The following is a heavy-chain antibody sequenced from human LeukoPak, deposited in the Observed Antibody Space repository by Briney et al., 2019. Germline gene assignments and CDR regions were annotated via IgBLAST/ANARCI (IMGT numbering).Heavy chain of an antibody. D-gene: IGHD2-8*01. CDR1: GYTFTGYY. Sequence: ASVNVSCKASGYTFTGYYMHWVRQAPGPGLEWMGWINPNSGGTNYAQKFQGRVTMTRDTSISTAYMELSRLRSDDTAVYYCARGGSGRRVSLRAYGMDVWGQGTTVTVSS. J-gene: IGHJ6*02. CDR3: ARGGSGRRVSLRAYGMDV. CDR2: INPNSGGT. V-gene: IGHV1-2*02.